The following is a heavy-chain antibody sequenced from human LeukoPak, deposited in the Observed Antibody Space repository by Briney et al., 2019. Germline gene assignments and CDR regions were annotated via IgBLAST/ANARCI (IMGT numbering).Heavy chain of an antibody. CDR3: AKDKNSYSSTWYGGSDY. D-gene: IGHD6-13*01. J-gene: IGHJ4*02. CDR1: GFTFSSYS. CDR2: ISSSSSTI. V-gene: IGHV3-48*01. Sequence: GGSLRLSCAASGFTFSSYSMNWVRQAPGKGLEWVSYISSSSSTIYYADSVKGRFTISRDNSKNTLYLQMNSLRAEDTAVYYCAKDKNSYSSTWYGGSDYWGQGTLVTVSS.